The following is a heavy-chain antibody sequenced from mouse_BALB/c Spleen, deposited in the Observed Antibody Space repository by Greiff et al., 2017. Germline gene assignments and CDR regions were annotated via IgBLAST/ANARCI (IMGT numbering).Heavy chain of an antibody. J-gene: IGHJ2*01. V-gene: IGHV5-17*02. Sequence: EVKVVESGGGLVQPGGSRKLSCAASGFTFSSFGMHWVRQAPEKGLEWVAYISSGSSTIYYADTVKGRFTISRDNPKNTLFLQMTSLRSEDTAMYYCARLGPYYGSSSFDYWGQGTTLTVSS. CDR1: GFTFSSFG. CDR2: ISSGSSTI. D-gene: IGHD1-1*01. CDR3: ARLGPYYGSSSFDY.